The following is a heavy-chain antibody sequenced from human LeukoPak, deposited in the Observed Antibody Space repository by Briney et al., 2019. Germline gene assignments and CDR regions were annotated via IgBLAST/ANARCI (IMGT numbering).Heavy chain of an antibody. D-gene: IGHD1-26*01. CDR3: ARDARAYSGSYWGYFDY. CDR2: ISYDGSNK. V-gene: IGHV3-30*04. J-gene: IGHJ4*02. Sequence: SGGSLRLSCAVSGFTFSSYAMSWVRQAPGKGLEWVAVISYDGSNKYYADSVKCQFTISRDNSKNTLYLQMNSLRAEDTAVYYCARDARAYSGSYWGYFDYWGQGTLVTVSS. CDR1: GFTFSSYA.